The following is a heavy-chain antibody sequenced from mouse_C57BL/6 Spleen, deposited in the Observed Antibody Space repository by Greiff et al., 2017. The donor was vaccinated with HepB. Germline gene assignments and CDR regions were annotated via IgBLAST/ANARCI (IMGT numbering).Heavy chain of an antibody. V-gene: IGHV1-53*01. J-gene: IGHJ1*03. CDR1: GYTFTSYW. Sequence: QVQLKQPGTELVKPGASVKLSCKASGYTFTSYWMHWVKQRPGQGLEWIGNINPSNGGTNYNEKFKSKATLTVDKSSSTAYMQLSSLTSEDSAVYYCARKILRNWYFDVWGTGTTVTVSS. D-gene: IGHD1-1*01. CDR2: INPSNGGT. CDR3: ARKILRNWYFDV.